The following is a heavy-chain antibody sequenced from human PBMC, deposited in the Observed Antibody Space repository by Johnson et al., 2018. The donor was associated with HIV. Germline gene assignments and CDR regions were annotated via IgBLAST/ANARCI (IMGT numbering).Heavy chain of an antibody. D-gene: IGHD6-13*01. CDR1: GFTVSANY. CDR3: ARDGVYSSPHDAFDI. Sequence: VQLVESGGGLIQPGGSLRLSCVASGFTVSANYMNWVRQAPGKGLEWISFLYSDDRTYYADSVKGRFTVSRDNSKNTLYLQMNSLRADDTAVYYCARDGVYSSPHDAFDIWGQGTMVTVSS. CDR2: LYSDDRT. J-gene: IGHJ3*02. V-gene: IGHV3-53*01.